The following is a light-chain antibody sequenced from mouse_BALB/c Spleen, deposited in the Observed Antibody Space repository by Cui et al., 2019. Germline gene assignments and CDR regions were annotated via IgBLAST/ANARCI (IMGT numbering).Light chain of an antibody. Sequence: QIVLTQSPAIMTASPGQKVTITCSASSSGSYMYWYQQKPGASPRLLIYDTSNLGCGVPGRFSGSGSGTSYSLTISRMEAEDAATYYCQQWSSYPRTFGGGTKLEIK. CDR2: DTS. CDR3: QQWSSYPRT. J-gene: IGKJ1*01. V-gene: IGKV4-55*01. CDR1: SSGSY.